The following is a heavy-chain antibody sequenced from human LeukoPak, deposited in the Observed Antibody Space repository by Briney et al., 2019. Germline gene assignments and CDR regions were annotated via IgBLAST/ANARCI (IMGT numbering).Heavy chain of an antibody. V-gene: IGHV1-69*04. CDR2: IIPILGIA. D-gene: IGHD5-18*01. Sequence: SVKVSCKASGDTFSRYAISWVRQAPGQGLEWMGRIIPILGIANYAQKFQGRVTITADKSTRTAYMDLSSLRSEDTAVYYCARDGVLVDTAMLYYFDYWGQGTLVTVSS. CDR3: ARDGVLVDTAMLYYFDY. CDR1: GDTFSRYA. J-gene: IGHJ4*02.